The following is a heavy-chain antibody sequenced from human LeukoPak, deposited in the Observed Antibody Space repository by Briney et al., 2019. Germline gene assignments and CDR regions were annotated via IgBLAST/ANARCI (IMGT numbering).Heavy chain of an antibody. CDR3: AKSDSGWPNYFDY. CDR2: ISYDGSNK. CDR1: GFNFSSYG. Sequence: GGSLRLSCAASGFNFSSYGMHWVRQAPGKGLEWVAVISYDGSNKYYADSVKGRFTISRDNSRNTLYLQMNSLRAEDTAVYYCAKSDSGWPNYFDYWGQGTLVTVSS. V-gene: IGHV3-30*18. D-gene: IGHD6-19*01. J-gene: IGHJ4*02.